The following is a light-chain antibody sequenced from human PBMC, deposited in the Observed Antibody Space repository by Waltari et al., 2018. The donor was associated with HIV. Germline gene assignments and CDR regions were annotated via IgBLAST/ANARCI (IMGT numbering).Light chain of an antibody. V-gene: IGLV1-47*01. J-gene: IGLJ2*01. CDR3: AAWDVSLRGLV. CDR1: SANIGRNS. Sequence: QAALTQPPSASGTPGQRVTISCSGGSANIGRNSVSWFQQVPGTAPNPLLYKDNQRPSGVPDRFSASKSGTSASLAISGLRSEDEADYYCAAWDVSLRGLVFGGGTKLTVL. CDR2: KDN.